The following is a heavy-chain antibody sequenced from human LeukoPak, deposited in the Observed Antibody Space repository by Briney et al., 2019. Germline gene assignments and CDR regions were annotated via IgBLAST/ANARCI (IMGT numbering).Heavy chain of an antibody. V-gene: IGHV3-66*01. D-gene: IGHD2-2*01. J-gene: IGHJ4*02. CDR1: GFTVSSNY. Sequence: GGSLRLSCAASGFTVSSNYMSWVRQAPGKGLEWVSVIYSGGRTYYADSVKGRFTISRDNSKNTLYLQMNSLRAEDTAVYYCAKNKVPSSTSCPLSYWGQGTLVTVSS. CDR3: AKNKVPSSTSCPLSY. CDR2: IYSGGRT.